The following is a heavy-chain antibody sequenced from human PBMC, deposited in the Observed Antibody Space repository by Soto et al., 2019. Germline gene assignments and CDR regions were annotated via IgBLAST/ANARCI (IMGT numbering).Heavy chain of an antibody. CDR3: ARRGYGSRWPNVYVAV. V-gene: IGHV3-64*01. Sequence: EAQLVESGGGLVQPGGSLRLSCAASGFTFSNYAMHWVRQAPGKGLEYVSGISNNGAHTDYAKSVQGRFTISRDNSEKALHLQMGSLRAEDMALYYCARRGYGSRWPNVYVAVWGKGTTVTVS. CDR2: ISNNGAHT. J-gene: IGHJ6*03. CDR1: GFTFSNYA. D-gene: IGHD6-13*01.